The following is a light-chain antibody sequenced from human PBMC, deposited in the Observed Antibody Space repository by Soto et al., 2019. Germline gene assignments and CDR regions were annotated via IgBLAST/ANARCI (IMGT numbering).Light chain of an antibody. V-gene: IGKV1-17*01. CDR2: AAS. Sequence: EIQMTQSPSTLSSSVGERVTISCRASQSISNYLGWYQQKPGQAPKRLIYAASSLQAGVPSRFSGSGSGTEFTLTLSSLQPEDFATYYCLQHTNYPLTFGQGTKVEIK. CDR3: LQHTNYPLT. J-gene: IGKJ1*01. CDR1: QSISNY.